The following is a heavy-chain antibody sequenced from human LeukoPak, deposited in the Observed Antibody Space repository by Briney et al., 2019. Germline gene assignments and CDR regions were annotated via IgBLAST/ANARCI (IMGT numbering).Heavy chain of an antibody. V-gene: IGHV4-34*01. CDR3: AVHSLVVVAATPVGY. CDR2: INHSGST. D-gene: IGHD2-15*01. J-gene: IGHJ4*02. CDR1: GGSFSGYY. Sequence: SETLSLTCAVYGGSFSGYYWSWIRQPPGNGLEWTGVINHSGSTNYNPSLKSRDTISVDTSKNQFSLKLSSVTAADTAVYYCAVHSLVVVAATPVGYWGQGTLVTVSS.